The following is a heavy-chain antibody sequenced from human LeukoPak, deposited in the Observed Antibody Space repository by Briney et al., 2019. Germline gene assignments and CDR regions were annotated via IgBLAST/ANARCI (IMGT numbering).Heavy chain of an antibody. CDR1: GYTFTGYY. J-gene: IGHJ6*03. CDR3: ARDMGYCSGGSCYLYYYYYYMDV. D-gene: IGHD2-15*01. CDR2: INPNSGGT. V-gene: IGHV1-2*02. Sequence: ASVTVSCKASGYTFTGYYMHWVRQAPGQGLEWMGWINPNSGGTNYAQKFQGRVTMTRDTSISTAYMELSRLRSDDTAVYYCARDMGYCSGGSCYLYYYYYYMDVWGKGTTVTVSS.